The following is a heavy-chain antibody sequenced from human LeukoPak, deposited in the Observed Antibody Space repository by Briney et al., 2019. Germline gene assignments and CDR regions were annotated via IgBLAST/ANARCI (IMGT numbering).Heavy chain of an antibody. CDR1: GFTFSSYA. CDR3: VKDSQIATTIWAFDY. V-gene: IGHV3-64D*06. CDR2: ISSNGGST. Sequence: PGGSLRLSCSASGFTFSSYAMHWVRQAPGKGLEYVSAISSNGGSTYYADSVKGRFTISRDNSKNTLYLQMSSLRTDDTAMYFCVKDSQIATTIWAFDYWGQGTLVTVSS. D-gene: IGHD5-12*01. J-gene: IGHJ4*02.